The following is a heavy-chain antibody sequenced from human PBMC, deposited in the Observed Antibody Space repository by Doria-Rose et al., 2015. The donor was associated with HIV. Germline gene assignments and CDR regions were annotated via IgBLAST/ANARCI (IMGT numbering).Heavy chain of an antibody. CDR2: IFSDDER. V-gene: IGHV2-26*01. D-gene: IGHD6-13*01. Sequence: QVTLKESGPVLVKPTETLTLTCTVSGVSLSSPGMGVSWIRQPPGKALEWLANIFSDDERSYKTSPKSRLTISRGTSKSQVVHTMTDMDPVDTATYYCARIKSSRWYHKYYFDFWGQGTLVIVSA. J-gene: IGHJ4*02. CDR1: GVSLSSPGMG. CDR3: ARIKSSRWYHKYYFDF.